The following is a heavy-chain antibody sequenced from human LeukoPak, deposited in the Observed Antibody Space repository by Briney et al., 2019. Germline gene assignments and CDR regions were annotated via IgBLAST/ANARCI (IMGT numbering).Heavy chain of an antibody. Sequence: PSETLSPTCTVSGGSISSYYWSWIRQPPGKGLEWIGYIYYSGSTNYNPSLKSRVTISVDTSKNQFSLKLSSVTAADTAVYYCARERAVTTYYYFDYWGQGTLVTVSS. CDR1: GGSISSYY. D-gene: IGHD4-17*01. CDR3: ARERAVTTYYYFDY. V-gene: IGHV4-59*01. J-gene: IGHJ4*02. CDR2: IYYSGST.